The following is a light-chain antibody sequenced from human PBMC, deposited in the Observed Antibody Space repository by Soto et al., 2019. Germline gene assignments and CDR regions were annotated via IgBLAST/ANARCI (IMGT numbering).Light chain of an antibody. V-gene: IGKV1-16*02. J-gene: IGKJ1*01. CDR3: HQYNSIPPT. Sequence: DIQMTQSPSSLSASVGDRVTITCRASQGISTYLAWFQQRQGKAPKSLIYDASRLQSGVASQFSGSGSGTDFTPTISSLQPEDFRTYYCHQYNSIPPTFGQGTTVDIK. CDR1: QGISTY. CDR2: DAS.